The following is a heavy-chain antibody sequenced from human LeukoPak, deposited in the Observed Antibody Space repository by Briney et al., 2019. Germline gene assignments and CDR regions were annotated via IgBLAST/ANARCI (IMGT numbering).Heavy chain of an antibody. CDR2: IIPIFGTA. D-gene: IGHD6-13*01. Sequence: ASVKVSCKASGGTFSSYAISWVRQAPGQGLEWMGGIIPIFGTANYAQKFQGRVTITADESTSTAYTELSSLRSEDTAVYYCASPVSGYSSSFDYWGQGTLVTVSS. J-gene: IGHJ4*02. CDR3: ASPVSGYSSSFDY. CDR1: GGTFSSYA. V-gene: IGHV1-69*01.